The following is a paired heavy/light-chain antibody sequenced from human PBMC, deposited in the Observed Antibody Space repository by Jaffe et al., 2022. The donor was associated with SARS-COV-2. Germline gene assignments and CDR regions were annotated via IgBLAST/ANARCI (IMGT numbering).Light chain of an antibody. CDR3: CSYAGSTTVI. Sequence: QSALTQPASVSGSPGQSITISCTGTSSDIGSYNLVSWYQQFPGKAPKLMIYEGSKRPSGVSNRFSGSKSGNTASLTISGLQAEDEADYYCCSYAGSTTVIFGGGTKLTVL. CDR1: SSDIGSYNL. V-gene: IGLV2-23*01. J-gene: IGLJ2*01. CDR2: EGS.
Heavy chain of an antibody. CDR1: GFTFSGYS. CDR2: ISSRSTYI. V-gene: IGHV3-21*01. CDR3: ARLLGNDYPYYYFDS. Sequence: EVQLVESGGGLVRPGGSLRLSCAASGFTFSGYSINWVRQAPGKGLEWVSSISSRSTYIFYADSVKGRFTISRDNAKNSLYLQMNSLRAEDTAVYYCARLLGNDYPYYYFDSWGQGTLVTVSS. D-gene: IGHD3-16*01. J-gene: IGHJ4*02.